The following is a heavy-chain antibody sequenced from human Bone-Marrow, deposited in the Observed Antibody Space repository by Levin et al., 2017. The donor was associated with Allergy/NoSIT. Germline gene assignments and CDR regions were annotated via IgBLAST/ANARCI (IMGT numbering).Heavy chain of an antibody. J-gene: IGHJ4*02. D-gene: IGHD1-26*01. CDR3: AGPGGDLGDLTIFDR. CDR2: VFYTGNT. V-gene: IGHV4-39*01. CDR1: GGSISSSSYY. Sequence: GSLRLSCTVSGGSISSSSYYWGWIRQPPGKGLEWIGSVFYTGNTYYNPSLKSRVTISVDTSKNQFSLKLDSVTAADPAVYYCAGPGGDLGDLTIFDRGGQGTLVTVSS.